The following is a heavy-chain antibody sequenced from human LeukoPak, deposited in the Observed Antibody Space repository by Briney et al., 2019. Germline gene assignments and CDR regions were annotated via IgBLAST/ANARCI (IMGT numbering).Heavy chain of an antibody. D-gene: IGHD1-26*01. V-gene: IGHV3-30*02. Sequence: PGGSLRLSCAASGFTFSSYGMHWVRQAPGKGLEWVAFIRCDGSNKYYADSVKGRFTISRDNSKNTLYLQMNSLRAEDTAVYYCAKDRGSYYFDYWGQGTLVTVSS. CDR2: IRCDGSNK. CDR3: AKDRGSYYFDY. J-gene: IGHJ4*02. CDR1: GFTFSSYG.